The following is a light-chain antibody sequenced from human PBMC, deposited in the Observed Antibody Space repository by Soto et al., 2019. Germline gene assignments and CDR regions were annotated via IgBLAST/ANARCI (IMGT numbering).Light chain of an antibody. Sequence: EIVMTQSPATLSVSPGDRVTLACRASQSISRNLAWYQQKPGQAHRLLIYGASTRATGIPARFSGSGSGTEFTLTIRSLQSEDFAVYYGQKYNNWPSITFGKGKRRETK. J-gene: IGKJ5*01. V-gene: IGKV3-15*01. CDR2: GAS. CDR1: QSISRN. CDR3: QKYNNWPSIT.